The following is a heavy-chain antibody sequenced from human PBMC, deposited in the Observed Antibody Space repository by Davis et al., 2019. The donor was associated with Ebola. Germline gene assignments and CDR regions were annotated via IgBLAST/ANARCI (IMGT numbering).Heavy chain of an antibody. J-gene: IGHJ4*02. CDR1: GYNFNDYY. CDR3: AIYSSGWFYFDY. Sequence: AASVKVSCKASGYNFNDYYMHWVRQAPGQGLEWMGRINPKSGGTNYAQKFLGRVTMTTDTSITTAFMELGSLTSDDTAVYYCAIYSSGWFYFDYWGQGTLVTVSS. V-gene: IGHV1-2*02. D-gene: IGHD6-19*01. CDR2: INPKSGGT.